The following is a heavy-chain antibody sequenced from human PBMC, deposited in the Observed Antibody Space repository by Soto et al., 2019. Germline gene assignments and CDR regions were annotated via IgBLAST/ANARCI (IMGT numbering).Heavy chain of an antibody. D-gene: IGHD6-6*01. V-gene: IGHV4-34*01. J-gene: IGHJ3*02. CDR2: INHSGST. CDR1: GGSFSGYY. Sequence: PSETLSLTCAVYGGSFSGYYWSWIRQPPGKGLEWIGEINHSGSTNYNPSLKSRVTISVDTSKNQFSLKLSSVTAADTAVYYCARGLSIAAHDAFDIWGQGTMVTVSS. CDR3: ARGLSIAAHDAFDI.